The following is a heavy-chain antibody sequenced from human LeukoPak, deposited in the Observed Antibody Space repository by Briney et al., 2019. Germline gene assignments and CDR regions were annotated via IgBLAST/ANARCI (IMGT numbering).Heavy chain of an antibody. CDR1: GGSISSHY. J-gene: IGHJ5*02. D-gene: IGHD6-19*01. CDR2: IYYSGST. Sequence: SETLSLTCTVSGGSISSHYWSWIRQAPGKGLEWIGYIYYSGSTNYNPSLKSRVTISVDTSKNQFSLKLSSVTAADTAMYYCARLIGDIAVSGTSWFDPWGQGTLVTVSS. CDR3: ARLIGDIAVSGTSWFDP. V-gene: IGHV4-59*11.